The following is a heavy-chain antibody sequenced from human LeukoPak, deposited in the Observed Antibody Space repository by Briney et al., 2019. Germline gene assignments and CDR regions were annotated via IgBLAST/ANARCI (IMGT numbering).Heavy chain of an antibody. CDR1: GGTFSSYA. CDR3: AAYSGSYYSEYFQH. V-gene: IGHV1-69*05. CDR2: INPIFGTA. Sequence: ASVKVSCKASGGTFSSYAISWVRQAPGQGLEWMGRINPIFGTANYAQKFQGRVTITTDESTSTAYMELSSLRSEDTAVYYCAAYSGSYYSEYFQHWGQGTLVTVSS. J-gene: IGHJ1*01. D-gene: IGHD1-26*01.